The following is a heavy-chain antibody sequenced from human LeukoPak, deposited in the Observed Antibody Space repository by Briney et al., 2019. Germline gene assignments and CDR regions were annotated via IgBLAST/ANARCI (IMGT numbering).Heavy chain of an antibody. D-gene: IGHD1-14*01. CDR2: ISYDGSNK. J-gene: IGHJ4*01. V-gene: IGHV3-30*18. Sequence: QPGRSLRLSCAASGFVFSSYGVHWVRQAPGKGLEWVAVISYDGSNKYYADSVKGRFTISRDNSKNTLYLQMNSLRAEDTAVYYCAKDRDRTGEYYFDCWGHGTLVTVSS. CDR1: GFVFSSYG. CDR3: AKDRDRTGEYYFDC.